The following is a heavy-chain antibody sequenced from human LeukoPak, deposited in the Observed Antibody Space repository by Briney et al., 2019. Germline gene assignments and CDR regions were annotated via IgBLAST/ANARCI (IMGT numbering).Heavy chain of an antibody. J-gene: IGHJ4*02. CDR3: ARAAGAAGGQYFDY. CDR2: VYSNGDT. D-gene: IGHD6-13*01. V-gene: IGHV4-4*07. CDR1: GGSISGYY. Sequence: SETLSLTCTVSGGSISGYYWSWIRQPAGQGLEWIGRVYSNGDTRYNPSLKRRVTMSVDTSKNQLSLNLGPVTAADTAVYYCARAAGAAGGQYFDYWGQGTLVTVSS.